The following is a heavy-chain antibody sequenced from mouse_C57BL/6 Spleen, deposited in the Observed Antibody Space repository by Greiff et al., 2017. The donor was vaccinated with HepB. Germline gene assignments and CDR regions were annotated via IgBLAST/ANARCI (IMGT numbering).Heavy chain of an antibody. J-gene: IGHJ2*01. V-gene: IGHV1-55*01. CDR2: IYPGSGST. D-gene: IGHD1-1*01. CDR3: ARFITTVEDFDY. CDR1: GYTFTSYW. Sequence: VQLQQSGAELVKPGASVKMSCKASGYTFTSYWITWVKQRPGQGLEWIGDIYPGSGSTNYNEKFKSKATLTVDTSSSTAYMQLSSLTSEDSAVYYCARFITTVEDFDYWGQGTTLTVSS.